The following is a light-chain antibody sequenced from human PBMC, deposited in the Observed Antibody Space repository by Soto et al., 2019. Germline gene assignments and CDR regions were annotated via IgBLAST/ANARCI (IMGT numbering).Light chain of an antibody. CDR1: QSISSY. Sequence: DIQMTQSPSSLSASVGDRVTITCRASQSISSYLNWYQQKPRKAPKLLIYAASSLQSGVPSRFSGSGSGTDFTHTISSLQPEDFATYYCQQSYSTLSITFGQGTRLEIK. CDR2: AAS. CDR3: QQSYSTLSIT. J-gene: IGKJ5*01. V-gene: IGKV1-39*01.